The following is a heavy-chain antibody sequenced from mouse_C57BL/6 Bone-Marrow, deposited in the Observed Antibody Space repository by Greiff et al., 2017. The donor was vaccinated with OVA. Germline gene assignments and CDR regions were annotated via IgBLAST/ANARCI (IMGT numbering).Heavy chain of an antibody. D-gene: IGHD2-3*01. V-gene: IGHV1-69*01. J-gene: IGHJ1*03. CDR2: IDPSDSYT. Sequence: QVQLQQPGAELVMPGASVKLSCKASGYTFPSYWMHWVKQRPGQGLEWIGEIDPSDSYTNYNQKFKGKSTLTVDKSSSTAYMQLSSLTSEDAADYYCARGWSYDGSPCFDVWGTGTTVTVSS. CDR1: GYTFPSYW. CDR3: ARGWSYDGSPCFDV.